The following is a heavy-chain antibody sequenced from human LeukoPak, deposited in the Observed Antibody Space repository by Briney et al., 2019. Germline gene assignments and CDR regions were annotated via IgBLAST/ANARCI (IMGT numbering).Heavy chain of an antibody. CDR3: ARGGYTGPFDC. V-gene: IGHV3-66*01. J-gene: IGHJ4*02. D-gene: IGHD5-18*01. CDR1: GFTFSTYS. CDR2: IYSGGST. Sequence: GGSLRLSCAASGFTFSTYSMNWVRQAPGKGLEWVSVIYSGGSTYYADSVKGRFTISRDNSKNTLYLQMNSLRAEDTAVYYCARGGYTGPFDCWGQGTLVTVSS.